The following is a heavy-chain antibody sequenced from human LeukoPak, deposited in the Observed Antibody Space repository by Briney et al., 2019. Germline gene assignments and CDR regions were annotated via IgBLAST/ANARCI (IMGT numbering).Heavy chain of an antibody. V-gene: IGHV4-34*01. CDR2: INHSGST. Sequence: SETLSLTCAVYGGSFSGYYWSWIRQPPGKGLEWIGEINHSGSTNYNPPLKSRVTISVDTSKNQFSLKLSSVTAADTAVYYCARSNYYYYMDVWGKGTTVTVSS. CDR1: GGSFSGYY. J-gene: IGHJ6*03. CDR3: ARSNYYYYMDV.